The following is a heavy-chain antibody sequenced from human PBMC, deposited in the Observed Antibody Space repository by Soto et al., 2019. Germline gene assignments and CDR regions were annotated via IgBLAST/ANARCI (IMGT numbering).Heavy chain of an antibody. D-gene: IGHD6-13*01. CDR2: ISYDGSNK. CDR1: GFTFSSYG. V-gene: IGHV3-30*18. CDR3: AKDVRQQLFPPYYYYGMDV. J-gene: IGHJ6*02. Sequence: QVQLVESGGGVVQPGRSLRLSCAASGFTFSSYGMHWVRQAPGKGLEWVAVISYDGSNKYYADSVKGRFTISRDNSKNTLYLQMNSLRAEDTAVYYCAKDVRQQLFPPYYYYGMDVWGQGTTVTVSS.